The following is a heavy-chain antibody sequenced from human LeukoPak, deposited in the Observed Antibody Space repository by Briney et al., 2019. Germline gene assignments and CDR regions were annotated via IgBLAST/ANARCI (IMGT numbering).Heavy chain of an antibody. D-gene: IGHD4-17*01. CDR1: GYTFTSYA. CDR2: ISAYNGNT. V-gene: IGHV1-18*04. CDR3: ARDERYGDPGKWFDP. Sequence: GASVKVSCKASGYTFTSYAVHWVRQAPGQSLEWMGWISAYNGNTNYAQKLQGRVTMTTDTSTSTAYMELRSLRSDDTAVYYCARDERYGDPGKWFDPWSQGTLVTVSS. J-gene: IGHJ5*02.